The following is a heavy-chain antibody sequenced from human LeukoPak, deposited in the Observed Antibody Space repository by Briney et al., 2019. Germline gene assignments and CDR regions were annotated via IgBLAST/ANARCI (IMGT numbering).Heavy chain of an antibody. CDR2: ISSSGSTI. D-gene: IGHD3-10*02. Sequence: GGSLRLSCAASGFTFSSYEMNWVRQAPGKGLEWVSYISSSGSTIYYADSVKGRFTISRDNAKNSLYLQMNSLRAEDTAVYYCAELGIAMIGGVWGKRTTVTISS. V-gene: IGHV3-48*03. CDR3: AELGIAMIGGV. J-gene: IGHJ6*04. CDR1: GFTFSSYE.